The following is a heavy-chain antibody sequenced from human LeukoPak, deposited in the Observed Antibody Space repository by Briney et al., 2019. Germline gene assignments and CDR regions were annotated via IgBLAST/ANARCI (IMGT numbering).Heavy chain of an antibody. CDR3: ARGGGGGDYNWFDH. Sequence: SSETLSLTCTVSGGSISSGGYYWSWIRQHPGKGLEWIGYIYYSGSTYYNPSLKSRVTISVDTSKNQFSLKLSSVTAADTAVYYCARGGGGGDYNWFDHWGQGTLVTVFS. CDR2: IYYSGST. D-gene: IGHD2-21*02. J-gene: IGHJ5*02. CDR1: GGSISSGGYY. V-gene: IGHV4-31*03.